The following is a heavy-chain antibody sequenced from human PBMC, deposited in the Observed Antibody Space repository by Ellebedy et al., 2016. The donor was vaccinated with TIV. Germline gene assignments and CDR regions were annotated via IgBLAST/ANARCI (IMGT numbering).Heavy chain of an antibody. J-gene: IGHJ4*02. CDR3: ARGRGYNYGYPTEGGLFDS. CDR1: GGTFNKYA. D-gene: IGHD5-18*01. V-gene: IGHV1-69*13. CDR2: IVATFGTA. Sequence: ASVQVSCXTSGGTFNKYAISWVRQAPGQGLEWMGGIVATFGTAKHAQKFQGRVTITADEGTRTAYMELSSLRSEDTAVYYCARGRGYNYGYPTEGGLFDSWGQGTLVTVSS.